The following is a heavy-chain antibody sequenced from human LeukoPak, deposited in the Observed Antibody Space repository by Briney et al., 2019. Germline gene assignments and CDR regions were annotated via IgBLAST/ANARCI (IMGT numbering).Heavy chain of an antibody. D-gene: IGHD5-24*01. Sequence: TLCLSCAVSGVAISSYYTSWIRQPPGGGLWCVGYIFYSGSTNYNPSLKSRVTTSVDASKNHFSLKLRSVITAATAVYYCSNCVDGYKYLLDYWGQGTLVTVSS. V-gene: IGHV4-59*01. CDR3: SNCVDGYKYLLDY. J-gene: IGHJ4*02. CDR2: IFYSGST. CDR1: GVAISSYY.